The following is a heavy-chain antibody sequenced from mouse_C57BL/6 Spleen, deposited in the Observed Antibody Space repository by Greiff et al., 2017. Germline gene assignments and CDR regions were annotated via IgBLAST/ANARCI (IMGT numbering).Heavy chain of an antibody. CDR3: SRCDYDLGYFDY. Sequence: EVKLMESGPGLVKPSQSLSLTCSVTGYSITSGYYWNWIRQFPGNKLEWMGYISYDGSNNYNPSLKNRISITRDTSKNQFFLKLNSVTTEDTATYYCSRCDYDLGYFDYWGQGTTLTVSS. CDR1: GYSITSGYY. CDR2: ISYDGSN. D-gene: IGHD1-1*01. V-gene: IGHV3-6*01. J-gene: IGHJ2*01.